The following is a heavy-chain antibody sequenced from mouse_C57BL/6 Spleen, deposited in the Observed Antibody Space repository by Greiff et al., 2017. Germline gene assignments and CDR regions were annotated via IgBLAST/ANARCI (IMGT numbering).Heavy chain of an antibody. Sequence: VQLQQSGPELVKPGASVKISCKASGYTFTDYYMNWVKQSPGKSLEWIGDINPNNGGTSYNQKFKGKATVTVDKSSSTAYMELRSLTSEDSAVYYCARLYGSSLGGWGQGTTLTVSS. CDR1: GYTFTDYY. CDR2: INPNNGGT. V-gene: IGHV1-26*01. CDR3: ARLYGSSLGG. D-gene: IGHD1-1*01. J-gene: IGHJ2*01.